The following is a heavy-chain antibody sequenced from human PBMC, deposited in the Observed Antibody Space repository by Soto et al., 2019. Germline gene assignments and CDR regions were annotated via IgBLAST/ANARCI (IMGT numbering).Heavy chain of an antibody. J-gene: IGHJ5*02. Sequence: PXETLSLTCTVSGGSISSYYWSWIRQPPGKGLEWIGYIYYSGSTNYNPSLKSRVTISVDTSKNQFSLKLSSVTAADTAVYYCARVTYYDFWSGYLYSNWFDPWGQGTLVTVSS. CDR1: GGSISSYY. CDR2: IYYSGST. D-gene: IGHD3-3*01. CDR3: ARVTYYDFWSGYLYSNWFDP. V-gene: IGHV4-59*01.